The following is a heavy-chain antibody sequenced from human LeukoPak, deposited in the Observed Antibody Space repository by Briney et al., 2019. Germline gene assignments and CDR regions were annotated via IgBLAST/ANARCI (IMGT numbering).Heavy chain of an antibody. CDR1: GGSISSYY. V-gene: IGHV4-59*01. CDR2: IYYSGST. J-gene: IGHJ4*02. D-gene: IGHD5-24*01. CDR3: ARVAEMATAALFYY. Sequence: PSETLSLTCTVSGGSISSYYWSWIRQPPGKGLEWIGYIYYSGSTNYNPSLKSRVTISVDTSKNQFSLKLSSVTAADTAVYYCARVAEMATAALFYYWGKGTLATVSS.